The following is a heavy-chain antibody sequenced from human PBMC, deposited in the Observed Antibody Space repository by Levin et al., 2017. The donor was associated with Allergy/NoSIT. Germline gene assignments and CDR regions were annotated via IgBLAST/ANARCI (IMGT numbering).Heavy chain of an antibody. J-gene: IGHJ4*02. CDR3: ARDWSAAESNDY. D-gene: IGHD6-13*01. V-gene: IGHV3-30*09. CDR2: ISYDGSNK. CDR1: GFTFSSYA. Sequence: SCAASGFTFSSYAMHWVRQAPGKGLEWVAVISYDGSNKYYADSVKGRFAISRDNSTNTLYLQMNSLRAEDTAVYYCARDWSAAESNDYWGQGTLVTVSS.